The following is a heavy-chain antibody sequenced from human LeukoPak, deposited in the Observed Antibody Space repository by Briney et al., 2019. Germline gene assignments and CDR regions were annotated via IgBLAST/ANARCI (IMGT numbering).Heavy chain of an antibody. J-gene: IGHJ3*02. D-gene: IGHD5-18*01. CDR3: ARARSSYGYGDAFDI. CDR2: ISYDGSSK. CDR1: GFTFSTYA. Sequence: GRSLRLSCAASGFTFSTYAMHWVRQAPDKGLEWVAVISYDGSSKYYADSVKGRFTISRDNSKNTLYLQMNSLRAEDTAVYYCARARSSYGYGDAFDIWGQGTMVTVSS. V-gene: IGHV3-30*04.